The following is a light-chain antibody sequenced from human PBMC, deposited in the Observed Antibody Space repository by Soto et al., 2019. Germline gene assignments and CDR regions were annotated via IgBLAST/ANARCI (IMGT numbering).Light chain of an antibody. CDR2: KAS. J-gene: IGKJ4*01. V-gene: IGKV1-5*03. CDR3: QQYNSYPLT. CDR1: QSISSW. Sequence: DIQMTQSPSTLSASVGDRVTITCRASQSISSWLAWYQQKPGKAPKLLIYKASSLESGVPSRFSGSGSGTEFTLSNSSLQPDDFETYYCQQYNSYPLTFGGGTKVEIK.